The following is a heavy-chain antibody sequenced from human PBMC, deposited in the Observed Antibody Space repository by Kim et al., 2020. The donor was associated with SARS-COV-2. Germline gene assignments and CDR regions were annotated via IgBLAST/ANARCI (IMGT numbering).Heavy chain of an antibody. J-gene: IGHJ6*02. V-gene: IGHV3-21*01. CDR3: ARGFSLGWGYYLGMHV. Sequence: GGSLRLSCAASGFTFNNYSMNWVRQAPGKGLEWVSSISRDSRHIYYAESLKGRFTISRDNARNSVYMQMNNLRAEDTALYYCARGFSLGWGYYLGMHVWGQGTTVAVS. CDR1: GFTFNNYS. D-gene: IGHD1-26*01. CDR2: ISRDSRHI.